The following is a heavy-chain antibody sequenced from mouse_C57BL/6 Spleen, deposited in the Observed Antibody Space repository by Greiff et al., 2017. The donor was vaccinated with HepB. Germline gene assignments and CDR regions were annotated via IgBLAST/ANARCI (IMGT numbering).Heavy chain of an antibody. CDR3: TRHYYGSSYEDWYFDV. Sequence: DVKLVESGAELVRPGASVKLSCTASGFNIKDYYMHWVKQRPEQGLEWIGRIDPEDGDTEYAPKFQGKATMTADTSSNTAYLQLSSLTSEDTAVYYCTRHYYGSSYEDWYFDVWGTGTTVTVSS. CDR1: GFNIKDYY. V-gene: IGHV14-1*01. D-gene: IGHD1-1*01. CDR2: IDPEDGDT. J-gene: IGHJ1*03.